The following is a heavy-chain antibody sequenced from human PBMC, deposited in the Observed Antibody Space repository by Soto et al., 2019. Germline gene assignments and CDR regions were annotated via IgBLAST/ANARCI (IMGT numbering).Heavy chain of an antibody. Sequence: EVQLVESGGGLIQPGGSLRLSCAVSGLTFTGYSMNWVRQAPGKGLEWVSFINSGSSTIFYADSVKGRFIISRDNAKSSLYLEMNSLRDEDTAVYYCARVGGATMATMYFDPWGQGTLVTVSS. CDR2: INSGSSTI. V-gene: IGHV3-48*02. CDR3: ARVGGATMATMYFDP. J-gene: IGHJ4*02. D-gene: IGHD5-12*01. CDR1: GLTFTGYS.